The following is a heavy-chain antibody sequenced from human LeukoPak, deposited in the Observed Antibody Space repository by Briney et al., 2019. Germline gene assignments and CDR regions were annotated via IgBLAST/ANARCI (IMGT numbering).Heavy chain of an antibody. D-gene: IGHD6-13*01. J-gene: IGHJ4*02. Sequence: GGSLRLSCADSGFTFSSYAMSWVRQAPGKGLEWVSSISGSSTRTYYADSVKGRFTISRDNSKNTLYLQMNSLRAGDTAVYYCARGGGGAAAALFDYWGQGTLVTVSS. CDR1: GFTFSSYA. CDR3: ARGGGGAAAALFDY. CDR2: ISGSSTRT. V-gene: IGHV3-23*01.